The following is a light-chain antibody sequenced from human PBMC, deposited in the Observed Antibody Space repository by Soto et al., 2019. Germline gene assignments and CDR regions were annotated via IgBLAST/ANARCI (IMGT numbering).Light chain of an antibody. CDR2: AAS. J-gene: IGKJ1*01. CDR3: QQRYSTPPT. Sequence: AIQMTQSPSSLSASVGDRVPITCRASQGIRNDLGWYQQKQGKAPKLLIYAASSLQSGAPSRFSGSGSGTDLTITISSLKPDDVETYECQQRYSTPPTFGQGTKVDIK. CDR1: QGIRND. V-gene: IGKV1-6*01.